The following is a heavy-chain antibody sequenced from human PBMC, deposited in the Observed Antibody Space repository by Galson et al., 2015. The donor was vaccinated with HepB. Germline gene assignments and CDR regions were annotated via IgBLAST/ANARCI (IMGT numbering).Heavy chain of an antibody. J-gene: IGHJ4*02. CDR3: IRHVEYCRPY. D-gene: IGHD2-8*02. CDR2: IRPKEHFYAT. CDR1: GAIFSGSA. V-gene: IGHV3-73*01. Sequence: SLRLSCAASGAIFSGSAIHWVRQAPGKGLERVGHIRPKEHFYATSYSASVGGRFTISRDDSKNTAFLHMNSLRVEDTAVYYCIRHVEYCRPYWGQGSLVTVSS.